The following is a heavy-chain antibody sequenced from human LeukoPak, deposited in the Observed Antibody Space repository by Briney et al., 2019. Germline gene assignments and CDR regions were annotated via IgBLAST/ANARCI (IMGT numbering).Heavy chain of an antibody. CDR2: IYYSGST. CDR3: ARDRTYSSSWYYFDY. CDR1: GGSISSGGYY. V-gene: IGHV4-31*03. Sequence: SETLSLTCTVSGGSISSGGYYWSWIRQHPGKGLEWIRYIYYSGSTYYNPSLKSRVTISVDTSKNQFSLKLSSVTAADTAVYYCARDRTYSSSWYYFDYWGQGTLVTVSS. J-gene: IGHJ4*02. D-gene: IGHD6-13*01.